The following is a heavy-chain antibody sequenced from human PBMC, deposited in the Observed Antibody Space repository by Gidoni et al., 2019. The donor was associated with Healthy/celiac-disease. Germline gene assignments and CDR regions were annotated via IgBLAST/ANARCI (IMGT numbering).Heavy chain of an antibody. CDR2: IYPGDADT. J-gene: IGHJ4*02. CDR1: GYSFTSYW. Sequence: EVQLVQSGAEVKKPGESLKISCKGSGYSFTSYWIGWVRQMPGKGLEWMGIIYPGDADTRYSPSFQGQVTISADKSISTAYLQWSSLKASDTAMYYCARQAPAYGYSSGFSDYWGQGTLVTVSS. CDR3: ARQAPAYGYSSGFSDY. V-gene: IGHV5-51*01. D-gene: IGHD6-19*01.